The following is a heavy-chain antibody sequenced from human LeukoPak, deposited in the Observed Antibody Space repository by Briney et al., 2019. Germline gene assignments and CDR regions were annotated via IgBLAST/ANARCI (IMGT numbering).Heavy chain of an antibody. CDR3: ARVRWELLGEAFDI. J-gene: IGHJ3*02. V-gene: IGHV4-39*07. Sequence: SETLSLTCTVSGGSISSYYWGWIRQPPGKGLEWIGSIYYSGSTYYNPSLKSRVTISVDTSKNQFSLKLSSVTAADTAVYYCARVRWELLGEAFDIWGQGTMVTVSS. CDR1: GGSISSYY. D-gene: IGHD1-26*01. CDR2: IYYSGST.